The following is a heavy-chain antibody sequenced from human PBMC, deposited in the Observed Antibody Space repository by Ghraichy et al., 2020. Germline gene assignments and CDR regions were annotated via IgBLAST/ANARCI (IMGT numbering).Heavy chain of an antibody. CDR1: GGSVSSGSYY. J-gene: IGHJ6*02. CDR3: ARDWGGTATNYYYYGMDV. D-gene: IGHD1-26*01. V-gene: IGHV4-61*01. Sequence: SETLSLTCTVSGGSVSSGSYYWSWIRQPPGKGLEWIGYIYYSGSTNYNPSLKSRVTISVDTSTNQFSLKLSSVPAADTAVYYCARDWGGTATNYYYYGMDVWGQGTTVTVSS. CDR2: IYYSGST.